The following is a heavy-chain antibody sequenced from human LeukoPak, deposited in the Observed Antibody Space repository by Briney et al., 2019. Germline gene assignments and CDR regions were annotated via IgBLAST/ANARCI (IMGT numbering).Heavy chain of an antibody. V-gene: IGHV3-53*01. CDR2: IYSGGST. J-gene: IGHJ6*02. CDR3: ARRDIVVVPAADDYYYYGMDV. CDR1: GFTVSSNY. D-gene: IGHD2-2*01. Sequence: AGGSLRLSCAASGFTVSSNYMSWVRQAPGKGLEWVSVIYSGGSTYYADSVKGRFAISRDNSKNTLYLQMNSLRAEDTAVYYCARRDIVVVPAADDYYYYGMDVWGQGTTVTVSS.